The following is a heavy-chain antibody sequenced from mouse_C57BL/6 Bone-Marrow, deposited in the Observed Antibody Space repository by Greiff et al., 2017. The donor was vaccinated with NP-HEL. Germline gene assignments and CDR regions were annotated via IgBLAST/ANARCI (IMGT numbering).Heavy chain of an antibody. D-gene: IGHD2-2*01. J-gene: IGHJ2*01. Sequence: EVQLQQSGAELVRPGASVKLSCTASGFNIKDDYLHWVKQKPEQGLEWIGWIDPENGDTAYASTFPGKATITAHTSTNTDYQQLSRLTTEDTAVYYCTMWLRNYFDYWGKGTTLTVSS. V-gene: IGHV14-4*01. CDR3: TMWLRNYFDY. CDR1: GFNIKDDY. CDR2: IDPENGDT.